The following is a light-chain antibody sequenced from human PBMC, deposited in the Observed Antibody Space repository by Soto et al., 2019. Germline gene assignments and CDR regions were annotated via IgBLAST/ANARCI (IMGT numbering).Light chain of an antibody. J-gene: IGKJ4*01. V-gene: IGKV4-1*01. CDR3: HQYYSSPLT. CDR2: GTS. Sequence: DIVMTQSPDSLAMSLGERATINCKSSQSVLASSNNKNLLAWYQQKPGQPPKLLIHGTSTRESGVPDRFRGSESRPDFTLTTSSLQAEDVAVYYCHQYYSSPLTCRGGTNVEIK. CDR1: QSVLASSNNKNL.